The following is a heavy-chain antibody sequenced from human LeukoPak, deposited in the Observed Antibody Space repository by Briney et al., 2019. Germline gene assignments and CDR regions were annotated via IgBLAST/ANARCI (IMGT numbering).Heavy chain of an antibody. CDR2: IKQDGSEK. V-gene: IGHV3-7*01. J-gene: IGHJ5*02. CDR1: GFTFDDYG. Sequence: GGSLRLSCAASGFTFDDYGMSWVRQAPGKGLEWVANIKQDGSEKYYVDSVKGRFTISRDNAKNSLYLQMNSLRAADTAVYYCARRFITMVRGVIIRRWFDPWGQGTLVTVSS. D-gene: IGHD3-10*01. CDR3: ARRFITMVRGVIIRRWFDP.